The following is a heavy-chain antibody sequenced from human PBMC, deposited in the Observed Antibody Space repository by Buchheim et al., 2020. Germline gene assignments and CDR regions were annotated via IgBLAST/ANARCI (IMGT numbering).Heavy chain of an antibody. J-gene: IGHJ6*02. V-gene: IGHV4-61*01. CDR2: ISYTGNT. Sequence: HVRLQESGPGLVKPSETLSLTCPVSGGSVDSRTYHWSWIRQAPGKGLEWIGHISYTGNTNYSPSLTSRATISIDTSKNQFSLKLTSATAADTAVYYCARDRAGDYDIMTGTYFYGMDVWGQGTT. D-gene: IGHD3-9*01. CDR3: ARDRAGDYDIMTGTYFYGMDV. CDR1: GGSVDSRTYH.